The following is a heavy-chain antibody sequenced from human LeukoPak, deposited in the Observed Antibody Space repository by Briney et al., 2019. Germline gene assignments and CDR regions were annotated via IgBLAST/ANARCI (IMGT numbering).Heavy chain of an antibody. CDR3: ARAPYCGGDCYPEFDY. V-gene: IGHV4-31*03. Sequence: PSETLSPTCTVSGGSISSGGYYWSWIRQHPGKGLEWIGYIYYSGSTYYNPSLKSRVTISVDTSKNQFSLKLSSVTAADTAVYYCARAPYCGGDCYPEFDYWGQGTLVTVSS. CDR2: IYYSGST. J-gene: IGHJ4*02. D-gene: IGHD2-21*02. CDR1: GGSISSGGYY.